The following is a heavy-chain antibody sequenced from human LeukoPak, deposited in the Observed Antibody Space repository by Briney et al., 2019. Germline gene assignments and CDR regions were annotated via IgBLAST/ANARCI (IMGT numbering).Heavy chain of an antibody. D-gene: IGHD3-16*01. CDR1: GFTFDDYG. CDR3: ARQGGYYYYYMDV. J-gene: IGHJ6*03. V-gene: IGHV3-20*04. CDR2: INWNGGNT. Sequence: RPRGSLRLSCAASGFTFDDYGMNWVRQAPGKGLEWVSGINWNGGNTGYADSVKGRFTISRDNAKNSLYLQMNSLRAEDTAVYYCARQGGYYYYYMDVWGKGTTVTVSS.